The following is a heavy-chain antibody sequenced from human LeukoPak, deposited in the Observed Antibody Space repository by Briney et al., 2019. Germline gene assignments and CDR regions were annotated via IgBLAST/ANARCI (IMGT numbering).Heavy chain of an antibody. CDR1: GDSISNYY. V-gene: IGHV4-59*08. CDR3: ARLYSSGFNYFDY. J-gene: IGHJ4*02. D-gene: IGHD3-22*01. CDR2: IYDTGST. Sequence: PSETLSLTCTVSGDSISNYYWSWIRQSPGKGLEWIGYIYDTGSTNFNPSLQSRVTISVDTSKNQFSLKLSSVTAADTAVYYCARLYSSGFNYFDYWGQGTLVTVSS.